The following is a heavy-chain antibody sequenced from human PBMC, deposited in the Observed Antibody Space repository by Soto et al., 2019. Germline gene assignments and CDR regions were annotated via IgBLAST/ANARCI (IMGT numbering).Heavy chain of an antibody. Sequence: QVQLVQSGAEVTKPGSSVKVSCKASAGTFSSYGISWVRQAPGQGLEWMGGIMPIFGTPNYEQKCQGRVTITADDSTSTGYMELSSPTSEDTAVYYCARDRSWKSYYYDSSVTYLYGMDVCGQGTPVTVSS. CDR3: ARDRSWKSYYYDSSVTYLYGMDV. D-gene: IGHD3-22*01. CDR1: AGTFSSYG. CDR2: IMPIFGTP. V-gene: IGHV1-69*01. J-gene: IGHJ6*02.